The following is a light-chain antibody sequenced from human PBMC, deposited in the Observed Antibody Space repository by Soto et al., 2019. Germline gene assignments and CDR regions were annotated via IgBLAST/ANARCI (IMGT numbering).Light chain of an antibody. Sequence: EIVLTQSPATLSASPGERVTLSCRASQSVDINLAWYQQKPGQAPRLLIYGASTRATDMSGTFSGRGSGTEFTLTISNVRPEDFAVYYCQQYRSWPRTFGQGTRWIS. CDR2: GAS. V-gene: IGKV3-15*01. CDR1: QSVDIN. J-gene: IGKJ1*01. CDR3: QQYRSWPRT.